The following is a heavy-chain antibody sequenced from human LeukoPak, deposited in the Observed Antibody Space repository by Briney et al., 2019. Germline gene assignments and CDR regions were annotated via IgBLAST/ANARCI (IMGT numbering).Heavy chain of an antibody. CDR3: ARENPSGYYNRPIDY. CDR2: IYYSGSA. J-gene: IGHJ4*02. Sequence: SETLSLTCTVSGDSISSSSSHWGWIRQPPGKGLEWIGSIYYSGSAYYNPSLKSRVTMSVDTSKNQFSLKLSSVTAADTAIYYCARENPSGYYNRPIDYWGQGTLVTVSS. V-gene: IGHV4-39*07. CDR1: GDSISSSSSH. D-gene: IGHD3-22*01.